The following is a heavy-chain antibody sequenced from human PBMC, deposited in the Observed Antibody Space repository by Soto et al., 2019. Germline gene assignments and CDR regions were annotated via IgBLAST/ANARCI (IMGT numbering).Heavy chain of an antibody. D-gene: IGHD2-21*02. CDR2: ISGSGESA. CDR3: AKRAGSRVLTANHRFDV. CDR1: GLIFSSYA. J-gene: IGHJ4*02. V-gene: IGHV3-23*01. Sequence: PGGSLRLSCAPSGLIFSSYAMSWVRQTPGKGLEWVSAISGSGESADYTDSVKGRFTISRDNSKNTLYLQMDSLRAEDTALYYCAKRAGSRVLTANHRFDVWGQGTPVTVSS.